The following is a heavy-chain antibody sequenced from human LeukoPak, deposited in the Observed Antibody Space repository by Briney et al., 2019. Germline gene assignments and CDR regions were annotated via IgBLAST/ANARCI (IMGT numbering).Heavy chain of an antibody. V-gene: IGHV3-23*01. CDR1: GGSISSSN. CDR3: AKGGPSWFDP. CDR2: ISGSGGST. J-gene: IGHJ5*02. Sequence: ETLSLTCAVSGGSISSSNWWSWVRQAPGKGLEWVSAISGSGGSTYYADSVKGRFTISRDNSKNTLYLQMNSLRAEDTAVYYCAKGGPSWFDPWGQGTLVTVSS.